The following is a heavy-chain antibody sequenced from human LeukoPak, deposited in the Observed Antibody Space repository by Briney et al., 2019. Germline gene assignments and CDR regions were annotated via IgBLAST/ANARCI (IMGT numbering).Heavy chain of an antibody. V-gene: IGHV4-4*02. Sequence: PSQTLSLTCTVSGDSINSLDLWSWVRQPPGKGLEWIGEMYLSGTTHSNPSVKSRVTISIDKSKNQFFLNLSSVTAADTAVYYCAGLVGRYSSGLYYYYFDYWGQGTLVTVSS. D-gene: IGHD3-22*01. CDR2: MYLSGTT. J-gene: IGHJ4*02. CDR1: GDSINSLDL. CDR3: AGLVGRYSSGLYYYYFDY.